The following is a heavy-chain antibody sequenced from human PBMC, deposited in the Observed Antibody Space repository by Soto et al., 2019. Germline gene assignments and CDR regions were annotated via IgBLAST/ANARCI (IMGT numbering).Heavy chain of an antibody. J-gene: IGHJ4*02. CDR2: IYYSGST. Sequence: QLQLQESGPGLVDPSLTLSLTCTVSGGYISSSSYYWGLIRQPPGKGLECIGTIYYSGSTYYNSCPKSRITISEDTSNNQFSLKLSSVTAADTAVYYCARHLLYRGSYSRFDYWGQGTLVTVSS. CDR1: GGYISSSSYY. D-gene: IGHD1-26*01. CDR3: ARHLLYRGSYSRFDY. V-gene: IGHV4-39*01.